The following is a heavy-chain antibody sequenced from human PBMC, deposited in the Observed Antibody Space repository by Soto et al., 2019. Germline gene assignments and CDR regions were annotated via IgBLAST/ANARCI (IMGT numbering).Heavy chain of an antibody. V-gene: IGHV1-8*01. CDR2: MNPNSGNT. D-gene: IGHD2-2*01. J-gene: IGHJ6*03. CDR1: GYTFTSYD. Sequence: SVKVSCKASGYTFTSYDINWVRQATGQGLEWMGWMNPNSGNTGYAQKFQGRVPMTRNTSISTAYMELSSLRSEDTAVYYCARGVVVPAAMGGYYYYYYMDVWGKGTTVTVSS. CDR3: ARGVVVPAAMGGYYYYYYMDV.